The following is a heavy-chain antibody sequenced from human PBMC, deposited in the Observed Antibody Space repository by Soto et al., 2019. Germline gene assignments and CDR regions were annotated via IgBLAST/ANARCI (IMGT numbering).Heavy chain of an antibody. D-gene: IGHD3-22*01. J-gene: IGHJ3*02. CDR3: ARDSHYYDSSGYYDAFDI. V-gene: IGHV3-7*01. Sequence: EVQLVESGGGLVQPGGSLRLSCAASGFTFSSYWMSWVRQAPGKGLEWDANIKQDGSEKYYVDSVKGQFTISRDNAKNSLYLQMNSLRAEDTAVYYCARDSHYYDSSGYYDAFDIWGQGTMVTVSS. CDR2: IKQDGSEK. CDR1: GFTFSSYW.